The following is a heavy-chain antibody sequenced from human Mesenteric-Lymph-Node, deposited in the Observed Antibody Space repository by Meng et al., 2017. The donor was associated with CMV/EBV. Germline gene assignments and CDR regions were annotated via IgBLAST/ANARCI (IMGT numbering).Heavy chain of an antibody. CDR1: GYNFAGYG. CDR2: ISGYSGDT. J-gene: IGHJ4*02. D-gene: IGHD4-17*01. CDR3: ARDPYGDYEGGYFDY. V-gene: IGHV1-18*01. Sequence: ASEKVSCKTSGYNFAGYGVSWVRQAPGQGREWMGWISGYSGDTKYAENFQGRVTVTADTSTSTAYMEVRSVRSDDTAVYYCARDPYGDYEGGYFDYWGQGTLVTVSS.